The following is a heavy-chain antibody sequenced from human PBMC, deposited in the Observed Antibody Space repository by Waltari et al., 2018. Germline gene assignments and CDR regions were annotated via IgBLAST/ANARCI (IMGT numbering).Heavy chain of an antibody. CDR2: IRSKAYGGTT. CDR1: GFTFGDYA. Sequence: EVQLVESGGGLVQPGRSLRLSCTASGFTFGDYAMSWVRQAPGKGLEWVGFIRSKAYGGTTEYAASVKGRFTISRDDSKSIAYLQMNSLKTEDTAVYYCTRDAGTIFFSNRVDYWGQGTLVTVSS. D-gene: IGHD3-9*01. CDR3: TRDAGTIFFSNRVDY. V-gene: IGHV3-49*04. J-gene: IGHJ4*02.